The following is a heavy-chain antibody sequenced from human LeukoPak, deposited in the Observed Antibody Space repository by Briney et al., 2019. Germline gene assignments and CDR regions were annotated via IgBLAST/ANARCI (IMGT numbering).Heavy chain of an antibody. V-gene: IGHV4-61*02. J-gene: IGHJ4*02. CDR3: ARDSVTGTTRIDY. CDR1: GGSISSSTSY. CDR2: IYTSGRT. D-gene: IGHD1-7*01. Sequence: SETLSLTCTVSGGSISSSTSYWSWIRQPAGKGLVWIGRIYTSGRTDYNPSLKSRVTISINTSKNQFSLDLTSVTAADTAVYYCARDSVTGTTRIDYWGQGTLVTVSS.